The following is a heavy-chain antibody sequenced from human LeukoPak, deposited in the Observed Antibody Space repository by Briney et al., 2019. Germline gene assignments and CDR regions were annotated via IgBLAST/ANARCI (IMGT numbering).Heavy chain of an antibody. CDR3: ASDAFDI. V-gene: IGHV3-7*01. CDR1: GGSISSYY. Sequence: ETLSLTCTVSGGSISSYYWSWVRQAPGKGLEWVANIKQDGSEKYYVDSVKGRFTISRDNAKNSLYLQMNSLRAEDTAVYYCASDAFDIWGQGTMVTVSS. CDR2: IKQDGSEK. J-gene: IGHJ3*02.